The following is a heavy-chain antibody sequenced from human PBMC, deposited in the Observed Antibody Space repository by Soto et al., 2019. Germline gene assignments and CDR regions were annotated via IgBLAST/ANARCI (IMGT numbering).Heavy chain of an antibody. CDR3: ARTYGSGSYHPRPHYGMDV. D-gene: IGHD3-10*01. CDR2: INHSGST. CDR1: GGSFSGYY. J-gene: IGHJ6*02. V-gene: IGHV4-34*01. Sequence: PSETLSLTCAVYGGSFSGYYWSWIRQPPGKGLEWIGEINHSGSTNYNPSLKSRVSISVDTSKNQFSLKLSSVTAADTAVYYCARTYGSGSYHPRPHYGMDVWGQGTTVTV.